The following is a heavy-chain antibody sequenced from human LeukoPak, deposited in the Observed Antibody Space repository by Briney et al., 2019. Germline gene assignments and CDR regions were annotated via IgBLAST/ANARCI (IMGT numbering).Heavy chain of an antibody. Sequence: GGSLRLSCAASGFTFSTYSMNWVRQAPGKGLEWVSSISGSSSYTFYADSLRGRFTISRDNAKNSLYLQMSSLRAEDTAMYYCARGTTGGYSPSHWGQGTLVTVSS. D-gene: IGHD5-12*01. CDR1: GFTFSTYS. CDR2: ISGSSSYT. J-gene: IGHJ4*02. CDR3: ARGTTGGYSPSH. V-gene: IGHV3-21*01.